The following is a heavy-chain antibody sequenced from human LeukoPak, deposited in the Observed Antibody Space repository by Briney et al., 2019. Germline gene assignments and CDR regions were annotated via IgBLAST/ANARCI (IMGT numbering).Heavy chain of an antibody. CDR3: ARVSSGWLYYFDY. CDR2: IYYSGST. D-gene: IGHD6-19*01. Sequence: TTSETLSLTCTVSGGSISSGGYYWSWIRQHPGKGLEWIGYIYYSGSTYYNPSLKSRVTISVDTSKNQFSLKLSSVTAADTAVYYCARVSSGWLYYFDYWGQGTLVTVSS. CDR1: GGSISSGGYY. J-gene: IGHJ4*02. V-gene: IGHV4-31*03.